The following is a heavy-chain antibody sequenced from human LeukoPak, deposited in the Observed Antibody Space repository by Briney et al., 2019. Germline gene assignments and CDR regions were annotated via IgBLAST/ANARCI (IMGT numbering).Heavy chain of an antibody. D-gene: IGHD5-24*01. CDR2: IYYSGST. J-gene: IGHJ4*02. CDR3: ARGHGGWLQLALDY. V-gene: IGHV4-59*01. CDR1: GGSISSYY. Sequence: PSETLSLTCTVPGGSISSYYWSWIRQPPGKGLEWIGYIYYSGSTNYNPSLKSRVTISVDTSKNQFSLKLSSVTAADTAVYYCARGHGGWLQLALDYWGQGTLVTVSS.